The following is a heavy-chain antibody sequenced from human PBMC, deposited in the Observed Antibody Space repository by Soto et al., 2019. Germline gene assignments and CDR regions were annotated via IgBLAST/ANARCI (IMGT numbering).Heavy chain of an antibody. J-gene: IGHJ4*02. CDR1: GGSISSGDYY. V-gene: IGHV4-30-4*01. CDR2: IYYSGST. Sequence: QVQLQESGPGLIEPSQTLTLNYTVSGGSISSGDYYWSWIRQPPGKGLEWIGYIYYSGSTYYNPSLKSRVTISVDTSKNQFSLKLSSVTAADSAVYYCARVQGGGGAMVHNYWGQGTLVTVSS. CDR3: ARVQGGGGAMVHNY. D-gene: IGHD5-18*01.